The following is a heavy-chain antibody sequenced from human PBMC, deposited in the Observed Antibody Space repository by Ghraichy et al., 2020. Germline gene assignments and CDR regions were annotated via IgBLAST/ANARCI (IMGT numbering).Heavy chain of an antibody. J-gene: IGHJ4*02. D-gene: IGHD3-3*01. CDR1: GLTSTNAW. CDR3: TTGSGFYTY. CDR2: IKSKTHGETT. Sequence: GGSLRLSCAASGLTSTNAWMNWVRKAPGKGLEWVGRIKSKTHGETTDYAAPVKGRFTISRDDSKHMLFLQMTGLRIEDTAVYYCTTGSGFYTYWGQGTLVTVSS. V-gene: IGHV3-15*01.